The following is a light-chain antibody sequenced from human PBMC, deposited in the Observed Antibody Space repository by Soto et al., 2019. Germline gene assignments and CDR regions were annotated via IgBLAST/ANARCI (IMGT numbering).Light chain of an antibody. CDR2: KAS. CDR1: QNINNW. Sequence: DIQMTQSPSTLSASVGDRVTITCRASQNINNWLAWYQQKPGKAPNLLIDKASSLESGVPSRFSGSGSGTEFTLTISSLQPDDFGTYYCQQYNSFWTFGQGTKVEIK. CDR3: QQYNSFWT. V-gene: IGKV1-5*03. J-gene: IGKJ1*01.